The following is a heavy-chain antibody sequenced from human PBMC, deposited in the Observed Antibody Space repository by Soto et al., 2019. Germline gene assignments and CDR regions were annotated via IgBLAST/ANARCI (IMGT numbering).Heavy chain of an antibody. D-gene: IGHD4-17*01. J-gene: IGHJ1*01. V-gene: IGHV1-18*04. CDR3: AMDYGDRPEYFKH. CDR1: GYTFTSYG. CDR2: ISPLKGRT. Sequence: QVQLVQSGPDLKRPGASMKVYCKASGYTFTSYGISWVRQAPGQGLEWMAWISPLKGRTQYSQKAQGRVTLSTDTCSNTAYMEMTTLRVDDTAVYYCAMDYGDRPEYFKHWGQGTLVTVS.